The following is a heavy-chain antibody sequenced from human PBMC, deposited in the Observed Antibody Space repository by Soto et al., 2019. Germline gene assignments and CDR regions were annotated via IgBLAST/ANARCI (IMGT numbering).Heavy chain of an antibody. D-gene: IGHD7-27*01. CDR3: AREENGWGMALDY. CDR2: IKQDGSEK. V-gene: IGHV3-7*03. Sequence: RSLRLSCAASGFTFSSYWMSWVRQAPGKGLEWVANIKQDGSEKYYVDSVKGRFTISRDNAKNSLYLQMNSLRAEDTAVYYCAREENGWGMALDYWGQGTLVTVSS. J-gene: IGHJ4*02. CDR1: GFTFSSYW.